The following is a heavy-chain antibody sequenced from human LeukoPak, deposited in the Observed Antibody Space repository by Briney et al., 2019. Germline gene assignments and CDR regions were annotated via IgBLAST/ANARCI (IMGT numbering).Heavy chain of an antibody. CDR1: GGSFSGYY. CDR3: ARSSGYYYLLFDY. D-gene: IGHD3-22*01. CDR2: IYYSGST. Sequence: SETLSLTCAVYGGSFSGYYWSWIRQPPGKGLEWIGYIYYSGSTNYNPSLKSRVTISVDTSKNQFSLKLSSVTAADTAVYYCARSSGYYYLLFDYWGQGTLVTVSS. J-gene: IGHJ4*02. V-gene: IGHV4-59*01.